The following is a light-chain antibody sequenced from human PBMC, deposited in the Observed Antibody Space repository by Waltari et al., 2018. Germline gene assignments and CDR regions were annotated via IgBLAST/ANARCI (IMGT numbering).Light chain of an antibody. CDR2: LGS. Sequence: DIVMTQSPLSLPVTPGEPDSISCRSSQSLLHSNGYNYLDWYLQKPGQSPQLLIYLGSNRASGVPDRFSGSGSGTDFTLKISRVEAEDVGAYYCMQALQTPWTFGQGTKVEIK. CDR3: MQALQTPWT. J-gene: IGKJ1*01. CDR1: QSLLHSNGYNY. V-gene: IGKV2-28*01.